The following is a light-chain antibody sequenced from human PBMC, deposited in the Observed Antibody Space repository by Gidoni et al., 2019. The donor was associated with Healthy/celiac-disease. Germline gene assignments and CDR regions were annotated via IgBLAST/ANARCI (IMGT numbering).Light chain of an antibody. Sequence: SSVLTQDPAVSVALGQTARITCQGYSLRSHDASRYQQKPGPAPVLVIYGKNNRPSGIPDRFSGSSSGNTASLTITGAQAEDEADYYCNSRDSSGNHVVFGGGTKLTVL. J-gene: IGLJ2*01. CDR1: SLRSHD. CDR2: GKN. CDR3: NSRDSSGNHVV. V-gene: IGLV3-19*01.